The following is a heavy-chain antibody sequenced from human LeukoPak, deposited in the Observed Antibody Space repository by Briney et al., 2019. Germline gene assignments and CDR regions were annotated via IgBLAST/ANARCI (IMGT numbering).Heavy chain of an antibody. Sequence: SETLSLTCAVYGGSFSGYYWSWIRQPPGKGLEWIGEINHSGSTYYNPSLKSRVTISVDTSKNQFSLKLSSVTAADTAVYYCARDQGAWFEELGFDYWGQGTLVTVSS. CDR3: ARDQGAWFEELGFDY. CDR1: GGSFSGYY. J-gene: IGHJ4*02. D-gene: IGHD3-10*01. V-gene: IGHV4-34*01. CDR2: INHSGST.